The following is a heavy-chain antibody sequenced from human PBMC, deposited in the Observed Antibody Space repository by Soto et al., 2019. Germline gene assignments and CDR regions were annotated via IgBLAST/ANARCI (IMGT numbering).Heavy chain of an antibody. D-gene: IGHD6-13*01. CDR3: AREFMRSRSPFDY. V-gene: IGHV1-3*01. J-gene: IGHJ4*02. CDR1: GYTFTSYA. Sequence: ASVKVSCKASGYTFTSYAMHLVRQAPGQRLEWMGWINAGNGNTKYSQKFQGRVTITRDTSASTAYMELSSLRSEDTAVYYCAREFMRSRSPFDYWGQGTLVTVSS. CDR2: INAGNGNT.